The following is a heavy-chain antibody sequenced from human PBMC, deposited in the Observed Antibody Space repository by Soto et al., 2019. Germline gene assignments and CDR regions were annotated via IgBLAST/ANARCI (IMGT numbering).Heavy chain of an antibody. V-gene: IGHV1-2*04. CDR1: GYTFTGYY. CDR2: INPNSGGT. Sequence: QVQLVQSGAEVKKPGASVKVSCKASGYTFTGYYMHWVRQAPGQGLESMGWINPNSGGTNYAQKFQGWVTMTRDTSISTAYMELSRLRSDDTAVYYCARLTYYYDSSGYYHPSGFDYWGQGTLVTVSS. CDR3: ARLTYYYDSSGYYHPSGFDY. D-gene: IGHD3-22*01. J-gene: IGHJ4*02.